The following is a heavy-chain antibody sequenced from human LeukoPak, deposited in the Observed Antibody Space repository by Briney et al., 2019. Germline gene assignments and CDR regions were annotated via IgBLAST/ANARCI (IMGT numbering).Heavy chain of an antibody. J-gene: IGHJ4*02. CDR2: IYYSGST. D-gene: IGHD3-22*01. Sequence: SETLSLTCTVSGGSISSYYWSWIRQPPGKGLEWIGYIYYSGSTNYNPSLKSRVTISVDTSKNQFSLKLSSVTAADTAVYYCARDALHYYDSSGYYLDYWGQGTLATVSS. V-gene: IGHV4-59*01. CDR1: GGSISSYY. CDR3: ARDALHYYDSSGYYLDY.